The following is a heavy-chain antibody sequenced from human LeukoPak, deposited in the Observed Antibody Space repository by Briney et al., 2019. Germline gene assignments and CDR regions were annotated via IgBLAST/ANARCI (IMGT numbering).Heavy chain of an antibody. CDR2: INHSGST. V-gene: IGHV4-34*01. D-gene: IGHD2-2*01. CDR1: GGSFSGYY. J-gene: IGHJ6*02. Sequence: SETLSLTCAVYGGSFSGYYWSWIRQPPGKGLEWIGEINHSGSTNYNPSLKSRVTISVDTSKNQFSLKLSSVTAAVSAVYYCARLKFCSSTSCSYYYYYGMDVWGQGTTVTVSS. CDR3: ARLKFCSSTSCSYYYYYGMDV.